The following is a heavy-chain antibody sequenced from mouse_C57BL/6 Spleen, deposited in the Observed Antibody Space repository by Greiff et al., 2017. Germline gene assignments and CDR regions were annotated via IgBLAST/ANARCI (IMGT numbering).Heavy chain of an antibody. CDR1: GYTFTSYG. Sequence: VQLQQSGAELARPGASVKLSCKASGYTFTSYGISWVKQRTGQGLEWIGEIYPRSGNTYYNEKFKGKATLTADKSSSTAYMELRSLTSEDSAVYFCARGGGDGYRYAMYYWGQGTSVTVAS. D-gene: IGHD2-3*01. V-gene: IGHV1-81*01. CDR2: IYPRSGNT. CDR3: ARGGGDGYRYAMYY. J-gene: IGHJ4*01.